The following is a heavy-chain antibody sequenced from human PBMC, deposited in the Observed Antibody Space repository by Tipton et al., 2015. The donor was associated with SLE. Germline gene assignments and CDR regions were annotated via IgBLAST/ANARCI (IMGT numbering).Heavy chain of an antibody. Sequence: TLSLTCTASGGSFSTYSWSWIRQPPGKGLEWLGYIYYSRTPNYNPSLKSRVTISVDMSKNQFSLKLTSVTAADTAVYYCARSIVATTPLPRLWGQGTLVTVSS. V-gene: IGHV4-59*01. CDR2: IYYSRTP. CDR3: ARSIVATTPLPRL. J-gene: IGHJ4*02. D-gene: IGHD5-12*01. CDR1: GGSFSTYS.